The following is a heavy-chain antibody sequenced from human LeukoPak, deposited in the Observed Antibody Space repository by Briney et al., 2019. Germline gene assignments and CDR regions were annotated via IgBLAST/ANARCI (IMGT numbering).Heavy chain of an antibody. V-gene: IGHV4-39*07. D-gene: IGHD6-13*01. J-gene: IGHJ6*03. CDR2: IFYSGGT. Sequence: SETLSLTCTVSGGSINTPNYYWGWIRQTPGKGLEWIGNIFYSGGTYYSPSLTSRVTISLDTSRNQFSLKLSSVTAADTAVYYRARSRFLGYSSSWSIRGNYYYMDVWGKGTTVTVSS. CDR3: ARSRFLGYSSSWSIRGNYYYMDV. CDR1: GGSINTPNYY.